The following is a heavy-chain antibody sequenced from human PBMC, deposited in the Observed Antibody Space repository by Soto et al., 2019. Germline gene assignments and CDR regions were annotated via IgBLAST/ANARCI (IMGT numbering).Heavy chain of an antibody. V-gene: IGHV4-39*01. CDR3: ARQGGRNYDFWSGYYGGAYYGMDV. D-gene: IGHD3-3*01. CDR1: GGSISSSSYY. CDR2: IYYSGST. Sequence: PSETLSLTCTVSGGSISSSSYYWVWIRHPPGKGLEWIGSIYYSGSTYYNPSLKSRVTISVDTSKNQFSLKLSSVTAADTAVYYCARQGGRNYDFWSGYYGGAYYGMDVWGQGTTVTVSS. J-gene: IGHJ6*02.